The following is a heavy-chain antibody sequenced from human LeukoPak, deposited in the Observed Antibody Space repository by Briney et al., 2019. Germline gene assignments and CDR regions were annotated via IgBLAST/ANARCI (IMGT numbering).Heavy chain of an antibody. Sequence: GGSLRLSCAASGFTFRSYGMHWVRQAPGKGLEWVAVMWYDGRKKDYADSVKGRFIISRDNSKNTLYLQMNSLRAEDTAVYYCASPAYYDFWSGEALGAFDIWGQGTMVTVSS. CDR1: GFTFRSYG. D-gene: IGHD3-3*01. CDR3: ASPAYYDFWSGEALGAFDI. CDR2: MWYDGRKK. J-gene: IGHJ3*02. V-gene: IGHV3-33*01.